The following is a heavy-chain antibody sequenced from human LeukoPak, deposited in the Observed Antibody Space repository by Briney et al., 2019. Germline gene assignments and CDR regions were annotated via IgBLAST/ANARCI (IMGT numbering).Heavy chain of an antibody. D-gene: IGHD2/OR15-2a*01. Sequence: GESLRLSCAASGFIFSEYAMNWLRPAPGKGLEWVSSISSSGISVYYAHSAKGRFTVSRDNAKSSLDIQMKGLRVEDTAVYYCARGVGKYLKYYFDSWGQGTLVTVSS. J-gene: IGHJ4*02. CDR3: ARGVGKYLKYYFDS. CDR1: GFIFSEYA. V-gene: IGHV3-21*01. CDR2: ISSSGISV.